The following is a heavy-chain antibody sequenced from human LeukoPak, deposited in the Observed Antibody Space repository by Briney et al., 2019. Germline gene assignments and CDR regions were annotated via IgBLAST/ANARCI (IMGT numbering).Heavy chain of an antibody. CDR3: ASHCSDTRCYSNMDV. V-gene: IGHV4-34*01. CDR1: GGSFSGYY. Sequence: SETLSLTCAVYGGSFSGYYWSWIRQPPGKGLEWIGQIHHSGSANYNPSLKSRVTISVDTSKKQFSLKLSSVTAADTAVYYCASHCSDTRCYSNMDVWGQGTTVTVSS. J-gene: IGHJ6*02. CDR2: IHHSGSA. D-gene: IGHD2-2*01.